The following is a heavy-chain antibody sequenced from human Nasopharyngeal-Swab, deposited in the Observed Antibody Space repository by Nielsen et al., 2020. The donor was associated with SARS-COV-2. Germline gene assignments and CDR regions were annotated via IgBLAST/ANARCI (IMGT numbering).Heavy chain of an antibody. V-gene: IGHV1-18*04. Sequence: ASVKVSCKASGYTFTSHGITWVRQAPGHGLEWMGWISTYTGNTNYAQTLQGRVTMTTDISTSTAYMELRSLKSDDTAVYSCARLGPAVAGSFDYWGQGTLVTVSS. J-gene: IGHJ4*02. CDR1: GYTFTSHG. CDR2: ISTYTGNT. CDR3: ARLGPAVAGSFDY. D-gene: IGHD6-19*01.